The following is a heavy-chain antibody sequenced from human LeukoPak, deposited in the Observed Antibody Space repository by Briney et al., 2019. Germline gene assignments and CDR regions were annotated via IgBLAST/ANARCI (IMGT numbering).Heavy chain of an antibody. V-gene: IGHV1-2*02. J-gene: IGHJ4*02. Sequence: ASVKVSCKASGYTFTGYYTHWVRQAPGQGLEWMGWINPNSGGTNYAQRFQGRVTMTRDTSISTAYMELSRLRSDDTAVYYCARDRDYGDYLTPDYWGQGTLVTVSS. CDR3: ARDRDYGDYLTPDY. CDR2: INPNSGGT. D-gene: IGHD4-17*01. CDR1: GYTFTGYY.